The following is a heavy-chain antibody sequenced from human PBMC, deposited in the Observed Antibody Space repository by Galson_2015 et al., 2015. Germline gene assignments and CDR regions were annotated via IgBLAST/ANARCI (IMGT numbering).Heavy chain of an antibody. CDR3: ARDYISGYDYYYYYYMDV. CDR2: TYYRSKWYN. J-gene: IGHJ6*03. V-gene: IGHV6-1*01. CDR1: GDSVSSNSAA. Sequence: CAISGDSVSSNSAAWNWIRQSPSRGLEWLGRTYYRSKWYNDYAVSVKSRITINPDTSKNQFSLQLNSVTPEDTAVYYCARDYISGYDYYYYYYMDVWGKGTTVTVSS. D-gene: IGHD5-12*01.